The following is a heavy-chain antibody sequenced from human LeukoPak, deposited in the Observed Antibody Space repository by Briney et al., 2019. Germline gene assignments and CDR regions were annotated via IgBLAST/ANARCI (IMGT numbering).Heavy chain of an antibody. CDR3: ASTWGYSSGWPFDY. Sequence: PGRSLRLSCAASGFTFSSYGMHWVRQAPGKGLEWVAVISYDGSNKYYADSVKGRFTTSRDNSKNTLYLQMNSLRAEDTAVYYCASTWGYSSGWPFDYWGQGTLVTVSS. CDR2: ISYDGSNK. CDR1: GFTFSSYG. J-gene: IGHJ4*02. V-gene: IGHV3-30*03. D-gene: IGHD6-19*01.